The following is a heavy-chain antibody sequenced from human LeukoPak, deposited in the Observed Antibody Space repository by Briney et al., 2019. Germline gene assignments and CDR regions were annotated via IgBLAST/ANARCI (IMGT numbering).Heavy chain of an antibody. CDR3: AREVYCSSTSCQGAFDI. CDR1: GFTFSSYW. CDR2: INTDGSST. Sequence: GGSLRLSCAASGFTFSSYWMHWVRQAPGKGLVWVSRINTDGSSTSYADSVKGRFTISRDNAKNTLYLQMNSLRAEDTAVYYCAREVYCSSTSCQGAFDIWGQGTMVTVSS. V-gene: IGHV3-74*01. D-gene: IGHD2-2*01. J-gene: IGHJ3*02.